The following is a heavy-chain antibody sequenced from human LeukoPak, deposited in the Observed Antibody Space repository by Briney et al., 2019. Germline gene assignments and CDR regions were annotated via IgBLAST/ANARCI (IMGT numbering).Heavy chain of an antibody. CDR1: GFTFSSYA. V-gene: IGHV3-30-3*01. Sequence: PGRSLRLSCAASGFTFSSYAMHWVRQAPGKGLEWVAVISYDGSNKYYADSVKGRFTISRDNSKNTLYLQMNSLRAEDTAVYYCAKEGGYSGYDPRGSSGWYGTPFDYWGQGTLVTVPS. J-gene: IGHJ4*02. D-gene: IGHD5-12*01. CDR3: AKEGGYSGYDPRGSSGWYGTPFDY. CDR2: ISYDGSNK.